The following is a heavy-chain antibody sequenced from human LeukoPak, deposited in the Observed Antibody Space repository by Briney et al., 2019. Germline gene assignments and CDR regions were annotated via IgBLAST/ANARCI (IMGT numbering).Heavy chain of an antibody. D-gene: IGHD5-24*01. CDR2: ISSSRSYI. CDR3: ASWRWLQNEYYFDY. V-gene: IGHV3-21*01. J-gene: IGHJ4*02. CDR1: GFTFSSYS. Sequence: GGSLRLSCAASGFTFSSYSMNWVRQAPGKGLEWVSSISSSRSYIYYADSVKGRFTISRDNAKNSLYLQMNSLRAEDTAVYYCASWRWLQNEYYFDYWGQGTLVTVSS.